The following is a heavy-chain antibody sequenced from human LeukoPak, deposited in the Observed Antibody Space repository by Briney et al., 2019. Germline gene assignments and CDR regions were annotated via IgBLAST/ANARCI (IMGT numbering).Heavy chain of an antibody. Sequence: SETLSLTCAVYGGSFSGYYWSWIRQPPGKGLEWIGEINHSGSTNYNPSLKSRVTISLDTSKNHFSLKLSSVTAADTAVYYCARGRVAPWGQGTLVTVSS. V-gene: IGHV4-34*01. J-gene: IGHJ5*02. CDR3: ARGRVAP. D-gene: IGHD2-15*01. CDR1: GGSFSGYY. CDR2: INHSGST.